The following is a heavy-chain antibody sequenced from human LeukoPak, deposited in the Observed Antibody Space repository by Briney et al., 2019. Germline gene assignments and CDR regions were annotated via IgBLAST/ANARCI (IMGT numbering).Heavy chain of an antibody. CDR1: GYSISSGYY. CDR3: ARVSSSSRPNFDY. D-gene: IGHD6-6*01. CDR2: IYYSGST. V-gene: IGHV4-38-2*02. Sequence: SSETLSLTCTVSGYSISSGYYWGWIRQPPGKGLEWIGSIYYSGSTYYNPSLKSRVTISVDTSKNQFSLKLSSVTAADTAVYHCARVSSSSRPNFDYWGQGTLVTVSS. J-gene: IGHJ4*02.